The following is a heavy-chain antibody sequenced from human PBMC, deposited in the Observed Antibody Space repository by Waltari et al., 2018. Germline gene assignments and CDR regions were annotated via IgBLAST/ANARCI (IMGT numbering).Heavy chain of an antibody. D-gene: IGHD6-19*01. CDR3: ARVPGNWQAGFDY. CDR1: GFPFSDYD. Sequence: QVQLVESGGGLVKPGGSLRLSCAASGFPFSDYDLPWIRQAPGKGLEWVSYISSSGSTIYYADSVKGRFTISRDNAKNSLYPQMNSLRAEDTAVYYCARVPGNWQAGFDYWGQGTLVTVSS. J-gene: IGHJ4*02. V-gene: IGHV3-11*04. CDR2: ISSSGSTI.